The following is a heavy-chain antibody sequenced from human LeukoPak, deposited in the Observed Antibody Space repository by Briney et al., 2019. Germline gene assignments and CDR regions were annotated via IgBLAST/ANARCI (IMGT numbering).Heavy chain of an antibody. J-gene: IGHJ4*02. V-gene: IGHV4-4*02. CDR2: IYHSGST. Sequence: PSETLSLTCAVSGGSISSSNWWSWVRQPPGKGLEWIGEIYHSGSTNYNPSLKSRVTMSVDTSKNQFSLKLSSVTAADTAVYYCARVPGMEPYFDYWGQGTLVTVSS. CDR1: GGSISSSNW. D-gene: IGHD1-1*01. CDR3: ARVPGMEPYFDY.